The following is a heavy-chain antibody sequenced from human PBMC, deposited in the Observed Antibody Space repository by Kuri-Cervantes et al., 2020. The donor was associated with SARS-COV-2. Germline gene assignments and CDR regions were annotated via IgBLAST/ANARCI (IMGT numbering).Heavy chain of an antibody. J-gene: IGHJ6*02. V-gene: IGHV6-1*01. Sequence: SCAISRDSVSSNSAAWNWIRQSPSRGLEWLGRTFYRSKWYNDYAVSVKSRITINPDTSKNQFSLQLNSVTPEDTAVYYCARDRDLAGGMDVWGQGTTVTVSS. CDR3: ARDRDLAGGMDV. D-gene: IGHD6-13*01. CDR2: TFYRSKWYN. CDR1: RDSVSSNSAA.